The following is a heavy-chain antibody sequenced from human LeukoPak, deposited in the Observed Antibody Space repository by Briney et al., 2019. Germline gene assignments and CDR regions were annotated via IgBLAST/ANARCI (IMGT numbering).Heavy chain of an antibody. D-gene: IGHD5-18*01. V-gene: IGHV4-39*01. J-gene: IGHJ3*02. CDR1: GGSISGNNYY. Sequence: SETLSLTCTVSGGSISGNNYYWGWIRQPPGKGLEWIGSINNSGSTCYNPSLKSRVTISVDTSRNQFSLKLSSMTAADTAVYYCARPRHIHLWTDAFDIWGQGTMVTVSS. CDR3: ARPRHIHLWTDAFDI. CDR2: INNSGST.